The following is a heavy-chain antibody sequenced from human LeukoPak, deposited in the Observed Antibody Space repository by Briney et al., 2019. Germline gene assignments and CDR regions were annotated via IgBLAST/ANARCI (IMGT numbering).Heavy chain of an antibody. Sequence: PSETLSLTCTVSGGSISSYYWSWIRQPPGKGLEWIGYIYYSGSTNYNPSLKSRVTISVDTSKNQFSLKLNSVTAADTAVYYCARARLLWFGEYYFDYWGQGTLVTVSS. V-gene: IGHV4-59*12. J-gene: IGHJ4*02. CDR2: IYYSGST. D-gene: IGHD3-10*01. CDR1: GGSISSYY. CDR3: ARARLLWFGEYYFDY.